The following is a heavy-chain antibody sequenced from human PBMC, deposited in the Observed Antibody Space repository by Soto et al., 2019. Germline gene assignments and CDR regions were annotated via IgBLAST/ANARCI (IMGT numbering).Heavy chain of an antibody. CDR1: GFTFSNAW. J-gene: IGHJ4*02. Sequence: PGGSLRLSCAASGFTFSNAWMNWVRQAPGKGLEWVGRIKSKTDGGTTDYAAPVKGRFTISRDDSKNTLYLQMNSLKTEDTAVYYCTTDSIAVAGTVDYWGQGTLVTVSS. CDR3: TTDSIAVAGTVDY. D-gene: IGHD6-19*01. CDR2: IKSKTDGGTT. V-gene: IGHV3-15*07.